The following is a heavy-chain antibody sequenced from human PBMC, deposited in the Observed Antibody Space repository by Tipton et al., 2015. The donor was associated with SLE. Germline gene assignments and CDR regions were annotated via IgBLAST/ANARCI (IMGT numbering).Heavy chain of an antibody. D-gene: IGHD6-6*01. CDR2: INHSEST. V-gene: IGHV4-34*01. Sequence: TLSLTCAVYGGSFSGYYWSWIRQPPGKGLEWFGEINHSESTNYNPSLKSRVTISVDTSKNQFSLKLSSVTAADTAVYYCARGHSSSSPFDYWGQGTLVTVSS. CDR1: GGSFSGYY. J-gene: IGHJ4*02. CDR3: ARGHSSSSPFDY.